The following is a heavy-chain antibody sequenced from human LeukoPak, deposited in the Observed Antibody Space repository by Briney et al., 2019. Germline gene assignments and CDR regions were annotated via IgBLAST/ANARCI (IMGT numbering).Heavy chain of an antibody. CDR3: ARFSLGGYYYFDY. V-gene: IGHV3-48*02. CDR2: ISGSANTI. J-gene: IGHJ4*02. CDR1: GFTFSSYA. D-gene: IGHD3-22*01. Sequence: GGSLRLSCEASGFTFSSYAMNWVRQAPGKGLEWVSYISGSANTIYYADSVKGRFTISRDNARNSLYLQMNSLRDEDTAVYYCARFSLGGYYYFDYWGQGTLVTVSS.